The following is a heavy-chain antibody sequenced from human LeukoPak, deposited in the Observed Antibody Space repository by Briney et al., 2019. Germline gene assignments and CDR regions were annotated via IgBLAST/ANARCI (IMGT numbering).Heavy chain of an antibody. CDR2: VNGNGGST. V-gene: IGHV3-23*01. D-gene: IGHD3-16*02. CDR1: GFTFSNYA. Sequence: GGSLRLSCAASGFTFSNYAMSWVRQAPGKGLERVSGVNGNGGSTSYADSVKGRFTIFRDNSKNTVYLQMSSLRVEDTAVYYCAKSLYGGCDYWGQGTVVTVSS. J-gene: IGHJ4*02. CDR3: AKSLYGGCDY.